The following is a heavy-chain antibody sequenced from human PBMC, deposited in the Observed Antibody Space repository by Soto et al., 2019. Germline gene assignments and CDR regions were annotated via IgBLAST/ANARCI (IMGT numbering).Heavy chain of an antibody. V-gene: IGHV4-31*03. Sequence: QVQLQESGPGLVTPSQTLSLTCTVSGGSISSVGYYWSWIRQHPGKGLEWIGYIYYTGSTHYNPSLKSRISTSVDTSKNQFSLILSSVTAADTAVYYCARYSRTWYFDLWGRGTLVTVSS. J-gene: IGHJ2*01. CDR3: ARYSRTWYFDL. CDR2: IYYTGST. CDR1: GGSISSVGYY. D-gene: IGHD5-18*01.